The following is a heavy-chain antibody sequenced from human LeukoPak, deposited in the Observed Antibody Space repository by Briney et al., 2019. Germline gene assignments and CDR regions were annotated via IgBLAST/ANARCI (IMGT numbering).Heavy chain of an antibody. CDR3: ARESRGVIPDYYYYYYMDV. D-gene: IGHD3-10*01. V-gene: IGHV3-20*04. J-gene: IGHJ6*03. CDR1: GFTFDDYG. CDR2: INWNGGST. Sequence: GGSLRLSCAASGFTFDDYGMSWVRQAPGKGLEWVSGINWNGGSTGYADSVKGRFTISRDNAKNSLYLQMNSLRAEDTALYYCARESRGVIPDYYYYYYMDVWGKGTTVTVSS.